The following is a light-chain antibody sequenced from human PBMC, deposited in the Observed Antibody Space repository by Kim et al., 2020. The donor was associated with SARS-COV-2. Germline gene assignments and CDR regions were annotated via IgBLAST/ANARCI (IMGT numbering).Light chain of an antibody. J-gene: IGLJ2*01. CDR3: SSYAGSNNLV. CDR2: EVS. Sequence: GQPVTTAGTGTSMDVGGYNYVSWYQQHPGKAPKLMIYEVSKRPSGVPDRFSGSKSGNTASLTVSGLQAEDEADYYCSSYAGSNNLVFGGGTQLTVL. V-gene: IGLV2-8*01. CDR1: SMDVGGYNY.